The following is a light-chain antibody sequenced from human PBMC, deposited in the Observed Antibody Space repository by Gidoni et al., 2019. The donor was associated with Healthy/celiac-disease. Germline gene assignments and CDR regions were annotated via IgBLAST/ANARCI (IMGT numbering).Light chain of an antibody. Sequence: DIQMTQSPSSLSASVGDRVTITCQASQDISNYLNWYQQKPGKAPKLLIYDASNLETGVPSRFSGSGSWTDFTFTISSLQPEDIATYYCQQYDNLPLAFGQWTKVEIK. CDR3: QQYDNLPLA. J-gene: IGKJ1*01. CDR2: DAS. CDR1: QDISNY. V-gene: IGKV1-33*01.